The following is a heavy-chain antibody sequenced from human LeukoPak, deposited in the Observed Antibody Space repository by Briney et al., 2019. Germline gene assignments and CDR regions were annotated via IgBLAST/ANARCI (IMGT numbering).Heavy chain of an antibody. D-gene: IGHD5-24*01. CDR1: GFTFSSYA. J-gene: IGHJ6*03. V-gene: IGHV3-23*01. Sequence: GGSLRLSCAASGFTFSSYAMSWVRQAPGKGLEWVSAISGSGGSTYYADSVKGRFTISRDNSKNTLYLQMNSLRAEDTAVYYRAKTYRDPYYYYYYMDVWGKGTTVTVSS. CDR2: ISGSGGST. CDR3: AKTYRDPYYYYYYMDV.